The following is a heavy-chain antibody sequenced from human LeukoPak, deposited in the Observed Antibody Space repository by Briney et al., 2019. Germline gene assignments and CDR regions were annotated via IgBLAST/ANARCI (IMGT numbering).Heavy chain of an antibody. V-gene: IGHV3-21*01. J-gene: IGHJ4*02. CDR1: GFAFSSYS. CDR2: ISSSSSYI. Sequence: GSLILSCAASGFAFSSYSMDWVRPAPGKGLEWGSSISSSSSYIYYAVSVKGRFTISRDNAKNSLYLQMNSLRAEDTAVYYCARDGYGSGSTLCYWGQGTLVTVSS. CDR3: ARDGYGSGSTLCY. D-gene: IGHD3-10*01.